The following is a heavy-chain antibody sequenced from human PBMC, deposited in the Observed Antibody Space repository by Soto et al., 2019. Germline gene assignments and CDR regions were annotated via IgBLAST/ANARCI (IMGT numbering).Heavy chain of an antibody. CDR1: GYTFTSYD. V-gene: IGHV1-8*01. D-gene: IGHD3-3*01. CDR2: MNPNSGNT. CDR3: ARPYYDFWNGYYSDYYGMDV. J-gene: IGHJ6*02. Sequence: ASVKVSCKASGYTFTSYDINWVRQATGQGLEWMGWMNPNSGNTGYAQKFQGRVTMTRNTSISTAYMELSSLRSEDTAVYYCARPYYDFWNGYYSDYYGMDVWGQGTTVTVSS.